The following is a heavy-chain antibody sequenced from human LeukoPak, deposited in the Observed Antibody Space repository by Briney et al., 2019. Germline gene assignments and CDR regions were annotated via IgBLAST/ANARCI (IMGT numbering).Heavy chain of an antibody. V-gene: IGHV4-59*01. CDR1: GGSISSYY. CDR2: IYYSGST. D-gene: IGHD3-10*01. Sequence: PSETLSLTCTASGGSISSYYWSWIRQPPGKGLEWIGYIYYSGSTNYNPSLKSRVTISVDTSKNQFSLKLSSVTAADTAVYYCARDHFTMVRGSNYMDVWGKGTTVTVSS. CDR3: ARDHFTMVRGSNYMDV. J-gene: IGHJ6*03.